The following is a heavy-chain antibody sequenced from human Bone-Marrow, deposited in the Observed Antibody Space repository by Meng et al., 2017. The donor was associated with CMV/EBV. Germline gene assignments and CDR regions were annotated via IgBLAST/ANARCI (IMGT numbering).Heavy chain of an antibody. D-gene: IGHD2-2*02. CDR2: INPSGGST. Sequence: ASVKVSCKASGYTFTSYYMHWVRQDPGQGLEWMGIINPSGGSTSYAQKFQGRVTMTRDTSTSTVYMELSSLRSEDTAVYYCARDTPLHCSSTSCYTDWFDPWGQGTLVTVSS. J-gene: IGHJ5*02. CDR3: ARDTPLHCSSTSCYTDWFDP. V-gene: IGHV1-46*01. CDR1: GYTFTSYY.